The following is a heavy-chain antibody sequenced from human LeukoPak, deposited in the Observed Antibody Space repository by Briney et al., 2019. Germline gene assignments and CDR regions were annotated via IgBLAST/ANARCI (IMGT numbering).Heavy chain of an antibody. CDR2: FDPEDGET. J-gene: IGHJ3*02. D-gene: IGHD1-26*01. CDR1: GYTLTELS. V-gene: IGHV1-24*01. CDR3: ATDLGALRAFDI. Sequence: ASVKVSCKVSGYTLTELSMHWVRQAPGKGLEWMGGFDPEDGETIYAQKFQGRVTMTEDTSTDTAYMELSSLRSEDTAVYYCATDLGALRAFDIWGQGTMVTVSS.